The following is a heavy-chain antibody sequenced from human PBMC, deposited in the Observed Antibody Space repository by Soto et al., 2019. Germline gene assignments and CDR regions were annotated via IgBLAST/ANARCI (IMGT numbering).Heavy chain of an antibody. CDR3: ARTSGVVPAATHFYYDYGMDV. CDR1: GYTFTSYG. D-gene: IGHD2-2*01. J-gene: IGHJ6*02. Sequence: QVQLVQSGAEVKKPGASVKVSCKASGYTFTSYGISWVRQAPGQGLEWMGWISAYNGNTNYAQKLQGRVTMTTDTSTSTAYMELRSLRSDDTAVYYCARTSGVVPAATHFYYDYGMDVWGQGTTVTVSS. V-gene: IGHV1-18*01. CDR2: ISAYNGNT.